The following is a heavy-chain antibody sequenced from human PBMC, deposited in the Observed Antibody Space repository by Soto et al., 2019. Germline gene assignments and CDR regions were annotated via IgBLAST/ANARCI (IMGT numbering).Heavy chain of an antibody. D-gene: IGHD5-18*01. V-gene: IGHV3-30*18. J-gene: IGHJ4*02. CDR3: AKERGYSF. Sequence: QVQLVESGGGVVQPGRSLRLSCAASGFTFSSYGMHWVRQAPGKGLEWVEVISYDGSNKYYADSVKGRFTISRDNSKNTLYLQMNGLRAEDTAVYYCAKERGYSFWGQGTLVTVSS. CDR2: ISYDGSNK. CDR1: GFTFSSYG.